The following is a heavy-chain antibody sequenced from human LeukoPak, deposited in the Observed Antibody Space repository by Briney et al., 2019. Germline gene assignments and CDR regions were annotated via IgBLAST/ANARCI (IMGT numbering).Heavy chain of an antibody. CDR3: ARTRLTGRGSKATDAFDI. D-gene: IGHD2-8*02. CDR1: GGSVSSRSYY. CDR2: IYYSGST. V-gene: IGHV4-61*01. J-gene: IGHJ3*02. Sequence: SSETLSLTCTVSGGSVSSRSYYWSWIRQPPGKGLEWIGYIYYSGSTNYNPSLKSRVTISVDTSKNQFSLKLSSVTAADTAVYYCARTRLTGRGSKATDAFDIWGQGTMVTVSS.